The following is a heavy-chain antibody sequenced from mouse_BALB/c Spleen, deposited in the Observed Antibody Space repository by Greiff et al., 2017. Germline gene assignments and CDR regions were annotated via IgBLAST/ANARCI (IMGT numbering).Heavy chain of an antibody. J-gene: IGHJ4*01. V-gene: IGHV5-4*02. Sequence: EVHLVESGGGLVKPGGSLKLSCAASGFTFSDYYMYWVRQTPEKRLEWVATISDGGSYTYYPDSVKGRFTISRDNAKNNLYLQMSSLKSEDTAMYYCARKGYVGMDDWGQGTSVTVSS. CDR2: ISDGGSYT. D-gene: IGHD2-2*01. CDR1: GFTFSDYY. CDR3: ARKGYVGMDD.